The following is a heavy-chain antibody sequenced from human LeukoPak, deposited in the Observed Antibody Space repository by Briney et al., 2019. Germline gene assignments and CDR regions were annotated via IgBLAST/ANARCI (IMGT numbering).Heavy chain of an antibody. CDR3: ARYSSSHIFDY. CDR1: GYTFTSYG. Sequence: ASVKVSCKASGYTFTSYGISWVRQAPGQGLEWMGWISAYNGNTNYAQKLQGRVTMTTDTSTSTAYMGLRSLRPDDTAVYYCARYSSSHIFDYWGQGTLVTVSS. CDR2: ISAYNGNT. J-gene: IGHJ4*02. D-gene: IGHD6-13*01. V-gene: IGHV1-18*01.